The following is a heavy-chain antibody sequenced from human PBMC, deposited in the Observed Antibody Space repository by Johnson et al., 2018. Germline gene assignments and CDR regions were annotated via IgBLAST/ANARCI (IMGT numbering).Heavy chain of an antibody. CDR3: ARWRGVVLIYNGLDV. D-gene: IGHD2-21*01. Sequence: QWVRQAPGQGLEWMGIINPSGTATNYAQKFKGRVTITRDTSTSTVYMELSSLTSEDTAVYYCARWRGVVLIYNGLDVWGQGTTVTVSS. J-gene: IGHJ6*02. CDR2: INPSGTAT. V-gene: IGHV1-46*01.